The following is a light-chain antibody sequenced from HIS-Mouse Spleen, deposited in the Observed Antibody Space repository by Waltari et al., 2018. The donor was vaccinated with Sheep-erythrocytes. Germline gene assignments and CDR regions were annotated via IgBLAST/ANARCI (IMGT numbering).Light chain of an antibody. Sequence: QSALTQPRSVSGSPGQSVTISCTGTSSDVGGYNYVSWHQQHPGKAPNPMIYDVSKRPSGVTDRFSGSKSGNTASLTISGLQAEDEADYYCCSYAGSYNHVFATGTKVTVL. V-gene: IGLV2-11*01. J-gene: IGLJ1*01. CDR1: SSDVGGYNY. CDR3: CSYAGSYNHV. CDR2: DVS.